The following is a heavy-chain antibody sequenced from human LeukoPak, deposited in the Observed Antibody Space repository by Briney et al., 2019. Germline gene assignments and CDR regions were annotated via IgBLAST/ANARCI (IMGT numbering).Heavy chain of an antibody. Sequence: GGSLRLSRAASGFTFSDYYMSWIRQAPGKGLEWVSYISSSGTNIYYADSVKGRFTISRDDSKNTLYLQMNSLRAEDTAAYYCAKGYYFDILSGYSSLDSWGQGTLVTVSS. CDR3: AKGYYFDILSGYSSLDS. V-gene: IGHV3-11*04. D-gene: IGHD3-9*01. CDR1: GFTFSDYY. J-gene: IGHJ4*02. CDR2: ISSSGTNI.